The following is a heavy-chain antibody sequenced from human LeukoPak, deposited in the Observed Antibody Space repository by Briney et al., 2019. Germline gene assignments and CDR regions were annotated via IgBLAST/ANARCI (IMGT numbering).Heavy chain of an antibody. CDR3: AREVAPTETYCSSTSCYLVDY. CDR1: GGSISSSSYY. D-gene: IGHD2-2*01. J-gene: IGHJ4*02. CDR2: IYYSGST. V-gene: IGHV4-39*07. Sequence: SETLSLTCAVSGGSISSSSYYWGWIRQPPGKGLEWIGSIYYSGSTYYNPSLKSRVTISVDTSKNQFSLKLSSVTAADTAVYYCAREVAPTETYCSSTSCYLVDYWGQGTLVTVSS.